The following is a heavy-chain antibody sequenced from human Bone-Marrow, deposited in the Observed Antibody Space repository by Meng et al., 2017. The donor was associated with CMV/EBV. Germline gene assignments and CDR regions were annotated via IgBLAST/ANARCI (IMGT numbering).Heavy chain of an antibody. V-gene: IGHV4-34*01. CDR1: GGSFSGYY. D-gene: IGHD2-15*01. CDR3: ARAVRLAPYSWDY. Sequence: SETLSLTCAVYGGSFSGYYWSWIRQPPGKGLEWIGEINHSGSTNYNPSLKSRVTISVDTSKNQFSPKLSSVTAADTAVYYCARAVRLAPYSWDYWGQGTLVTVSS. J-gene: IGHJ4*02. CDR2: INHSGST.